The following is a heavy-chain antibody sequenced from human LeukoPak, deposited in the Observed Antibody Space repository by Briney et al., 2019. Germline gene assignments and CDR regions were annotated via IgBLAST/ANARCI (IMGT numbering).Heavy chain of an antibody. CDR1: GYTFTGYY. Sequence: ASVKVSCKASGYTFTGYYMHWVRQAPGQGLEWMGWINPNSGVTNYAQKFQGRVTMTRDTSISTVYMELSSLRSEDTAVYYCATAAASSGPGRYFDYWGQGTLVTVSS. CDR3: ATAAASSGPGRYFDY. D-gene: IGHD1-1*01. CDR2: INPNSGVT. V-gene: IGHV1-2*02. J-gene: IGHJ4*02.